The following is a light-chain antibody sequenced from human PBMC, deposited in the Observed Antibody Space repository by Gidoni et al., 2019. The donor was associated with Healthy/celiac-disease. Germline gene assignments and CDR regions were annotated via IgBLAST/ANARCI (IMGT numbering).Light chain of an antibody. J-gene: IGKJ5*01. CDR1: QGISGW. Sequence: DIQMTQYPSSESASVGDRVTITCRASQGISGWLAWYQQKPWKAPKLLIYAASSLQSGVPSRFSGSVSGTDFTLTISSLQPEDFATYYCQQANSFPGITFGQGTRLEIK. V-gene: IGKV1-12*01. CDR2: AAS. CDR3: QQANSFPGIT.